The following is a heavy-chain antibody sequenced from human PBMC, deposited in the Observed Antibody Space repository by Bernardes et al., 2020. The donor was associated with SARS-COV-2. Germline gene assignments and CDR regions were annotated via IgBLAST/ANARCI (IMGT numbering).Heavy chain of an antibody. CDR2: ISGSGGST. Sequence: GGSLRLSCAVSGFTFSNYVMSWVRQAPGKGLEWVSGISGSGGSTYYADSVKGRFTISRDNSKNTLYLQMNSLRVEDTAVYYCARAHRQVDMDVWGQGTTVTVSS. J-gene: IGHJ6*02. CDR3: ARAHRQVDMDV. V-gene: IGHV3-23*01. CDR1: GFTFSNYV.